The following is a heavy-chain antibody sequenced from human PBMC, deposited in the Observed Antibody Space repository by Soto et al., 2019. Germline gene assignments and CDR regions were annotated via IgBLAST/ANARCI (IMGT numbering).Heavy chain of an antibody. D-gene: IGHD1-26*01. CDR3: ARWSAIVGGAEALDV. Sequence: QVQLVQSGAEVKKPGASVRVSCKTSGYTFINYGITWVRQAPGQGLEWIGWLSAYNGATSSSEKLQDRFTMTTAPSTNTVYMDLRSLTSDDTAVYYCARWSAIVGGAEALDVWGQGTMVIVSS. CDR1: GYTFINYG. V-gene: IGHV1-18*01. CDR2: LSAYNGAT. J-gene: IGHJ3*01.